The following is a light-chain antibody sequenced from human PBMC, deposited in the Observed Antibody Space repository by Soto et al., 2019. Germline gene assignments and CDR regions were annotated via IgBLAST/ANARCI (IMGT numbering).Light chain of an antibody. V-gene: IGLV2-14*01. CDR2: EVS. J-gene: IGLJ1*01. Sequence: QSVLTQPASVSGSPGQSITISCTGTSSDVGTYNYVSWYQQHPGKAPKLMIYEVSNRASGVSNRFSGSKSGNTASLTISGLQAEDEADYYCSSYTGSSSFYAFGTGTKVTVL. CDR3: SSYTGSSSFYA. CDR1: SSDVGTYNY.